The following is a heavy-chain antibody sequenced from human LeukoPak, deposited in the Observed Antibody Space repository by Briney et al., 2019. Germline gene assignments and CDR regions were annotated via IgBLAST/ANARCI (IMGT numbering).Heavy chain of an antibody. CDR2: ITSRSESS. CDR1: GFTFDMSD. D-gene: IGHD4-11*01. Sequence: GGSLRLSCVATGFTFDMSDMSWVRQAPEKGLEWVSSITSRSESSEHADSVKGRFTISRDNSKNTLYLQMDSLRVDDTALYFCVYSMKQWNLVYWGQGTLATVSS. CDR3: VYSMKQWNLVY. J-gene: IGHJ1*01. V-gene: IGHV3-23*01.